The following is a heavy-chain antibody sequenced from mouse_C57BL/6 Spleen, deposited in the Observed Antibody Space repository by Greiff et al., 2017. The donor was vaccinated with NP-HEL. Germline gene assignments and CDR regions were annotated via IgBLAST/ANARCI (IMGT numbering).Heavy chain of an antibody. CDR2: ISSGGDYI. J-gene: IGHJ2*01. CDR1: GFTFSSYA. V-gene: IGHV5-9-1*02. CDR3: TRDYGSSYFDY. Sequence: DVMLVESGEGLVKPGGSLKLSCAASGFTFSSYAMSWVRQTPEKRLEWVAYISSGGDYIYYVDTVKGRFTISRDNARNTLYLQMSSLKSEDTAMYYCTRDYGSSYFDYWGQGTTLTVSS. D-gene: IGHD1-1*01.